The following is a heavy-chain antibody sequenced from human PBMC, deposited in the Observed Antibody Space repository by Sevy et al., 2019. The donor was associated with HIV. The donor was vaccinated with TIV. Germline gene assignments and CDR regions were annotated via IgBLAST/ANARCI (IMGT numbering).Heavy chain of an antibody. Sequence: GGSLRLSCAASGFTFSSYWMHWVRQAPGKGLVWVSRINSDGSSTSYADSVKGRFTISRVNAKNTLYLQMNSLRAEDTAVYYCARDLLYYDILTGYYTTDYYGMDVWGQGTTVTVSS. CDR2: INSDGSST. V-gene: IGHV3-74*01. CDR1: GFTFSSYW. J-gene: IGHJ6*02. D-gene: IGHD3-9*01. CDR3: ARDLLYYDILTGYYTTDYYGMDV.